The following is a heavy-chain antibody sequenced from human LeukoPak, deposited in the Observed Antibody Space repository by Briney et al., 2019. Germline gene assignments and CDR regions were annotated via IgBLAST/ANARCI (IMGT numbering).Heavy chain of an antibody. V-gene: IGHV3-33*01. Sequence: GGSLRLSCAVSGFIFSDYGFHWARQAPGKGLEWVAVTRFDGSIKPYADSVKGRFTISRDDSKNTLYLQMNSLKSEDTAVYYCARWGGTRQYYFDYWGRGTLVTVSS. CDR2: TRFDGSIK. CDR3: ARWGGTRQYYFDY. CDR1: GFIFSDYG. J-gene: IGHJ4*02. D-gene: IGHD1-1*01.